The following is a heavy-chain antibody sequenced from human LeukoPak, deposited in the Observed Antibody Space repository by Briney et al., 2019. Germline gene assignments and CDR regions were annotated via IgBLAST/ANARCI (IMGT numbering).Heavy chain of an antibody. J-gene: IGHJ4*02. V-gene: IGHV3-23*01. CDR1: GFTFSSSA. CDR2: ISNNGGYT. CDR3: AKQLGYCSDGSCYFPY. D-gene: IGHD2-15*01. Sequence: GGSLRLSCAASGFTFSSSAMSWVRQAPGKGLEWVSAISNNGGYTYYADSVQGRFTISRDNSKSTLCLQMNSLRAENTAVYYCAKQLGYCSDGSCYFPYWGQGTLVTVSS.